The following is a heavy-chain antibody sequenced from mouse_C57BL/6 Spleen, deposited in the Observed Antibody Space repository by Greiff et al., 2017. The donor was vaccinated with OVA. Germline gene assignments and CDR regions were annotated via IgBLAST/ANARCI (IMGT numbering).Heavy chain of an antibody. J-gene: IGHJ2*01. CDR3: ARTGAAQGYYFDD. CDR2: IDPSDSYT. V-gene: IGHV1-69*01. Sequence: QVQLQQPGAELVMPGASVKLSCKASGYTFTSYWMHWVKQRPGQGLEWIGEIDPSDSYTNYNQKFKGKSTLTVDKSSSTAYMQLSSLTSEDSAVYDGARTGAAQGYYFDDWGQGTTLTVSS. CDR1: GYTFTSYW. D-gene: IGHD3-2*02.